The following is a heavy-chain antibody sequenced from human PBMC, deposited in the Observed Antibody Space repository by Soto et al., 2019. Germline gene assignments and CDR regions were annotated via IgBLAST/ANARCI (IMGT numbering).Heavy chain of an antibody. CDR3: ARGAVGTNPNWLGP. CDR1: GFTVSSSY. CDR2: IYKSGDT. Sequence: EVQLVESGGGLVQPGGSLRLSCAASGFTVSSSYLYWVRQAPGKGLEWVSSIYKSGDTYYADSVKGRFTISRDNYKSTLFLQMNILRAEDTAVYYCARGAVGTNPNWLGPWGQGTLVTVSS. V-gene: IGHV3-66*01. D-gene: IGHD6-19*01. J-gene: IGHJ5*02.